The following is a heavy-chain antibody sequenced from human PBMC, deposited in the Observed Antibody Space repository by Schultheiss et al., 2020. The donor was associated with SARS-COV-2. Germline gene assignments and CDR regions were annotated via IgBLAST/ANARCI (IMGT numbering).Heavy chain of an antibody. Sequence: GGSLRLSCSASGFTFSSYDMHWVRQAPGKGLEYVSAISSNGGSTYYADSVKGRFTISRDNSKNTLYLQMNSLRAEDTAVYYCASTPTHYDILTGPREDFDYWGQGTLVTVSS. J-gene: IGHJ4*02. D-gene: IGHD3-9*01. CDR2: ISSNGGST. CDR3: ASTPTHYDILTGPREDFDY. CDR1: GFTFSSYD. V-gene: IGHV3-64*04.